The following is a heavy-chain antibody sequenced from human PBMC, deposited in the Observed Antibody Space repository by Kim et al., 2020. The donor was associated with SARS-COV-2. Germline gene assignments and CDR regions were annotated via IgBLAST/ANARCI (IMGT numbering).Heavy chain of an antibody. CDR3: ARGYDYGDYNWAFDI. J-gene: IGHJ3*02. CDR1: GFSFSSYG. V-gene: IGHV3-33*01. D-gene: IGHD4-17*01. Sequence: GGSLRLSCAASGFSFSSYGMHWVRQAPGKGLEWVAVIWYDGSNKYYADSVKGRFTISRDNSKNTLYLQMNSLRAEDTAVYYCARGYDYGDYNWAFDIWGQGTMVTVSS. CDR2: IWYDGSNK.